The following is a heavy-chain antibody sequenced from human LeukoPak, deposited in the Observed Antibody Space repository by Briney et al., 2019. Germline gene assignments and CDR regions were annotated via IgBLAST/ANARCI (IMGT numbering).Heavy chain of an antibody. V-gene: IGHV3-11*03. CDR2: ISGSSSYT. CDR3: ATRGHSSSWYYFDY. Sequence: GGSLRLSCAASGFTFSDYYMNWIRQAPGKGLEWVSYISGSSSYTNYADSVKGRFTISRDNAKNSLYLQMNSLRAEDTAVYYCATRGHSSSWYYFDYWGQGTLVTVSS. CDR1: GFTFSDYY. J-gene: IGHJ4*02. D-gene: IGHD6-13*01.